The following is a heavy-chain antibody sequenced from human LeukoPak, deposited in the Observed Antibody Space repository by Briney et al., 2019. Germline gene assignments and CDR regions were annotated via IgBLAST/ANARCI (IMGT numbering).Heavy chain of an antibody. J-gene: IGHJ4*02. CDR1: GFTFSSYS. CDR3: ARSLVVVAATPRYYFDY. D-gene: IGHD2-15*01. CDR2: ISSSSSTI. V-gene: IGHV3-48*04. Sequence: GGSLRLSCAASGFTFSSYSMNWVRQAPGKGLEWVSYISSSSSTIYYADSVKGRFTISRDNAKNSLYLQMNSLRAEDTAVYYCARSLVVVAATPRYYFDYWGQGTLVTVSS.